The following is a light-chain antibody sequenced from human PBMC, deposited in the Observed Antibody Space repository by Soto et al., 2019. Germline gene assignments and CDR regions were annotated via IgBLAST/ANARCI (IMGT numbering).Light chain of an antibody. CDR2: EAS. CDR3: LQDFKYPRT. V-gene: IGKV1-6*01. J-gene: IGKJ1*01. CDR1: QGIRND. Sequence: AILMTQSPSSLSASVGDRVTITCRASQGIRNDLAWYQQKPGKAPKLLIYEASTLQSGVPSRFSGSYSGTDLTLTIGSLQPEDFATYYCLQDFKYPRTFGQGTKVDIK.